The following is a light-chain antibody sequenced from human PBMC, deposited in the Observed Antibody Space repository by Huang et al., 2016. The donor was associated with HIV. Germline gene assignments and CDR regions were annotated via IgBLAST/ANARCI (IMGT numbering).Light chain of an antibody. CDR3: QQYYASSIT. CDR2: GAS. Sequence: DIVMTQSPDSLAVSLGERATINCKSSQSVLHSSANKNFLAWYQQNTGKPPKLLIYGASTRGSGVPDRCSDRGSATDFTLTISSLQAEDVAGYYCQQYYASSITFGQGTRLEIK. CDR1: QSVLHSSANKNF. J-gene: IGKJ5*01. V-gene: IGKV4-1*01.